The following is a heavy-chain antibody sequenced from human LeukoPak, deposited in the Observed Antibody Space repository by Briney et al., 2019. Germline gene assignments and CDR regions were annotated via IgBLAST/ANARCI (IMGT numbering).Heavy chain of an antibody. CDR2: VYHTGGT. CDR3: ARETRGYTYAVFDL. V-gene: IGHV4-59*01. J-gene: IGHJ4*02. Sequence: SETLSLNCTVSGDSISNYYWTWIRQPPGNEMEWIGYVYHTGGTKDNTSLKSLVTISVDPSKNQFSLRLTSVTAADTAVYYCARETRGYTYAVFDLWGQGTLVTVSS. CDR1: GDSISNYY. D-gene: IGHD5-18*01.